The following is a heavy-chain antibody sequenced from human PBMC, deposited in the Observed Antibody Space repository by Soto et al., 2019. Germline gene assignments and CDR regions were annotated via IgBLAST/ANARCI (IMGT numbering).Heavy chain of an antibody. J-gene: IGHJ4*02. D-gene: IGHD1-26*01. CDR1: SGSISTGGYH. CDR2: IYYTGNT. Sequence: QVQLQESGPGLVKPSQTLSLTCTVSSGSISTGGYHWSWIRQHPGKGLVWIGHIYYTGNTYYNPSRKSRVIISVDTSKNQFSLNLSSVTAADMAVYYCARVSSVGATTYYFDFWGQGTLVTVSS. V-gene: IGHV4-31*03. CDR3: ARVSSVGATTYYFDF.